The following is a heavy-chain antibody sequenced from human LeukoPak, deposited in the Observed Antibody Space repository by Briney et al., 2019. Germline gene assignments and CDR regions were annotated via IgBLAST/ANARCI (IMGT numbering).Heavy chain of an antibody. V-gene: IGHV3-30*18. CDR3: AKGGYYYGSEGDY. CDR2: ISYDGSNK. CDR1: GFTFSSYG. Sequence: GRSLRLSCAASGFTFSSYGMHWVRQAPGKGLEWVAVISYDGSNKYYADSVKGRFTISRDNSKNTLYLQMNSLRAEDTAVYYCAKGGYYYGSEGDYWGQGTLVTVSS. D-gene: IGHD3-10*01. J-gene: IGHJ4*02.